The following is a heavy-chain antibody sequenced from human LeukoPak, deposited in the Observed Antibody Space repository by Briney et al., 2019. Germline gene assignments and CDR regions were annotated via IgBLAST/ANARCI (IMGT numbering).Heavy chain of an antibody. D-gene: IGHD2-2*01. Sequence: SQTLSLTCTVSGGSISSGDDYWSWIRQPPGKGLEWIGFIYYSGNTYYNPSLKSRVTISVDTSNNQFSLRLNSVTAADTAVYYCARDHCSSKSCFIDYWGQGTLVTVSS. CDR1: GGSISSGDDY. CDR2: IYYSGNT. J-gene: IGHJ4*02. CDR3: ARDHCSSKSCFIDY. V-gene: IGHV4-30-4*08.